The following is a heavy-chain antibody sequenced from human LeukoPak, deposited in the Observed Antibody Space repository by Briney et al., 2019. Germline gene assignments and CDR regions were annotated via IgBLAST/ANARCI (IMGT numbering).Heavy chain of an antibody. CDR1: GFTFSDYA. J-gene: IGHJ3*02. CDR3: ARVDDLDAFDM. Sequence: PGGSLRLSCAASGFTFSDYAMNWVRQAPGKGLEWVAVIWYDGSNKYYADSVKGRFTISRDNSKNTLYLKMNSLRAEDTAVYYCARVDDLDAFDMWGQGTMVTVSS. CDR2: IWYDGSNK. V-gene: IGHV3-33*08. D-gene: IGHD5-24*01.